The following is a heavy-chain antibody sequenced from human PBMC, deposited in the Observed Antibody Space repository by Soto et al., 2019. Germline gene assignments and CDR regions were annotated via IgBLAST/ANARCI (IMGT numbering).Heavy chain of an antibody. CDR1: GGSFSGYY. D-gene: IGHD3-10*01. Sequence: SETLSLTCAVYGGSFSGYYWSWIRQPPGKGLEWIGEINHSGSTNYNPSLKSRVTISVDTSKNQFSLKLSSVTAADTAVYYCARTMKLLLFGEFGNWFDPWGQGTLVTVSS. J-gene: IGHJ5*02. V-gene: IGHV4-34*01. CDR3: ARTMKLLLFGEFGNWFDP. CDR2: INHSGST.